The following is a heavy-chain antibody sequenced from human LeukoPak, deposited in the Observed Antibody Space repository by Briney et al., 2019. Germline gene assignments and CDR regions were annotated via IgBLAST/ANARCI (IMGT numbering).Heavy chain of an antibody. D-gene: IGHD3-10*01. CDR2: INYSGST. Sequence: SETLSLTCTVSGGSISSGGYYWSWIRQHPGKGLEWIGNINYSGSTYYNPSLKSRVTISVDTSKNQFSLKLSSVTAADTAVYYCARVRVDCDAFDIWGQGTMVTVSS. J-gene: IGHJ3*02. CDR1: GGSISSGGYY. V-gene: IGHV4-31*03. CDR3: ARVRVDCDAFDI.